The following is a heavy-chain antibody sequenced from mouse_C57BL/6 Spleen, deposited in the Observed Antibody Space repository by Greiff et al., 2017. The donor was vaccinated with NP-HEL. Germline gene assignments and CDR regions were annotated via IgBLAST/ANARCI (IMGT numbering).Heavy chain of an antibody. Sequence: EVQLQQSGAELVWPGASVKLSCTASGFNIKDDYMHWVKQRPEQGLEWIGWIDPENGDTEYASKFQGKATITADTSSNTSYLQLSSLTSEDTAVYYCTVRRTWVAYWGQGTLVTVSA. CDR1: GFNIKDDY. V-gene: IGHV14-4*01. CDR3: TVRRTWVAY. J-gene: IGHJ3*01. D-gene: IGHD2-2*01. CDR2: IDPENGDT.